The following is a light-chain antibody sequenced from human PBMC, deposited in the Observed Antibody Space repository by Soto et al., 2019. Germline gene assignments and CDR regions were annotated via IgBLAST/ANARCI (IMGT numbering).Light chain of an antibody. CDR1: SSNIGSHT. CDR2: SNN. V-gene: IGLV1-44*01. J-gene: IGLJ2*01. CDR3: AAWYDSLNGVI. Sequence: QSVLTQPPSASGTPGQRITISCSGSSSNIGSHTVNWHQQVPGTAPKLLIYSNNERPSGVPDRFSGSKSGTSASLAISGLQSGDEADYYCAAWYDSLNGVIFGGGTKLTVL.